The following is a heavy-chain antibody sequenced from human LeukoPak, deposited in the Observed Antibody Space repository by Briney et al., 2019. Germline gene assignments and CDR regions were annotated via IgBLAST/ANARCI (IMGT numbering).Heavy chain of an antibody. CDR2: ISGSGFTT. CDR3: VKAFRYCSGGSCQDY. CDR1: GFTFSNYA. J-gene: IGHJ4*02. D-gene: IGHD2-15*01. Sequence: PGGSLRLSCAASGFTFSNYAMSWVRQAPGQGLEWVSAISGSGFTTYYADSVKGRVTISRDNSKNTLYLQMSSLRAEDTAVYYCVKAFRYCSGGSCQDYWGQGTLVTVSS. V-gene: IGHV3-23*01.